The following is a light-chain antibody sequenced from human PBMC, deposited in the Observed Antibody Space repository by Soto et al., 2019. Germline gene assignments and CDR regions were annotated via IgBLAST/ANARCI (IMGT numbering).Light chain of an antibody. Sequence: QAVVTQPPSVSGAPGQRVTISCTGSSSNIGAGYDVHWYQQFPGSAPKLLIYGNNNRPSGVPDRFSGSKSGTSASLAITGLHAEDAADYYCQSYDSGTIFGGGTKLTVL. CDR3: QSYDSGTI. J-gene: IGLJ2*01. V-gene: IGLV1-40*01. CDR1: SSNIGAGYD. CDR2: GNN.